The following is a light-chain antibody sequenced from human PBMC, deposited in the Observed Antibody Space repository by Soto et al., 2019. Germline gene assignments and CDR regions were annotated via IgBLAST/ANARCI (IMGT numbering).Light chain of an antibody. CDR2: AAC. V-gene: IGKV1-17*01. J-gene: IGKJ2*01. Sequence: DIQMTQSPSSLSASVGDRVTITCRASQGIRNDLGRYQQKPGKAPQSLIYAACTLKSGVPPRFSCSGSGTEFTLKISSLPPEDFATYYCLQHNTYPYTFGQGTKLEIK. CDR3: LQHNTYPYT. CDR1: QGIRND.